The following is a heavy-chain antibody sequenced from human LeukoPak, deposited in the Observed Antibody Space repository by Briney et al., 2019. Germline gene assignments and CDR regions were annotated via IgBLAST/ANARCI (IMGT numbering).Heavy chain of an antibody. J-gene: IGHJ3*02. CDR1: GGSISSYY. D-gene: IGHD6-13*01. V-gene: IGHV4-59*01. CDR2: IYYSGST. Sequence: SETLSLTCTVSGGSISSYYWSWIRQPPGKGLEWIGYIYYSGSTNYNPSLKSRVTISVDTSKNQFSLKLSSVTAADTAVYYCAREPGSSWYHGWNAFDIWGQGTMVTVSS. CDR3: AREPGSSWYHGWNAFDI.